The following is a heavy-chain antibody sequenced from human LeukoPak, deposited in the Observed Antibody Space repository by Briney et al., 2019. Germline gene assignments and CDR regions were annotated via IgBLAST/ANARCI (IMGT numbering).Heavy chain of an antibody. D-gene: IGHD1-14*01. CDR2: INPNNSDI. J-gene: IGHJ4*02. CDR3: VRVPPGTTIYAY. CDR1: GYTFTSYH. Sequence: GASVKVSCKASGYTFTSYHINWVRQATGQGLEWVGWINPNNSDIGYAQKFQGRVTMTRNTSIGTAYMELSSLRSADTAIYYCVRVPPGTTIYAYWGQGTLVTVSS. V-gene: IGHV1-8*01.